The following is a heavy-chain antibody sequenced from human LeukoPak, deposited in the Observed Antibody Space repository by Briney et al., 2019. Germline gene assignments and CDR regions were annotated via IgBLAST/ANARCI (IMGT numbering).Heavy chain of an antibody. CDR3: ARVGYYYDSSGYLYYFDY. V-gene: IGHV1-18*01. CDR2: ISAYNGNT. CDR1: GYTFTSYG. J-gene: IGHJ4*02. Sequence: ASVKVSCEASGYTFTSYGISWVRQAPGQGLEWMGWISAYNGNTNYAQKLQGRVTMTTDTSTSTAYMELRSLRSDDTAVYYCARVGYYYDSSGYLYYFDYWGQGTLVTVSS. D-gene: IGHD3-22*01.